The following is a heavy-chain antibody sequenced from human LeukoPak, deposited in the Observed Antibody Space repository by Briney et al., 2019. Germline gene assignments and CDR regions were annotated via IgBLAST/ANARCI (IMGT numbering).Heavy chain of an antibody. CDR1: GGTFSSYA. J-gene: IGHJ5*02. V-gene: IGHV1-69*01. Sequence: SVKVSCKASGGTFSSYAISWVRQAPGQGLEWMGGIIPIFGTANYAQKFQGRVTIAADESTSTAYMELSSLRSEDTAVYYCARAMVDIVVVPAAIVAWFDPWGQGTLVTVSS. CDR2: IIPIFGTA. D-gene: IGHD2-2*02. CDR3: ARAMVDIVVVPAAIVAWFDP.